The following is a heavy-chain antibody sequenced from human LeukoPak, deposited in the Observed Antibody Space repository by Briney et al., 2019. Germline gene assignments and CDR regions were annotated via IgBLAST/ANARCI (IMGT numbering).Heavy chain of an antibody. J-gene: IGHJ4*02. Sequence: ASEKVSCKASGGTFSSYAISWVRQAPGQGLEWMGGIIPIFGTANYAQKFQGRVTITADESTSTAYMELSSLRSEDTAVYYCARERNWAIDYWGQGTLVTVSS. D-gene: IGHD7-27*01. CDR1: GGTFSSYA. CDR2: IIPIFGTA. V-gene: IGHV1-69*13. CDR3: ARERNWAIDY.